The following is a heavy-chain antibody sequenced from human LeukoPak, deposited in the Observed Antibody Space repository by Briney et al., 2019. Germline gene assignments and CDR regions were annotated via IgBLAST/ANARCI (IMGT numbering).Heavy chain of an antibody. Sequence: GGPLRLSCAASGFTFSNAWMSWVRQAPGKGLEWVGRIKSKTDGGTTDYAAPVKGRFTISRDDSKNTLYLQMNSLKTEDTAVYYCTTAIRRYCSGGSCYSDWGQGTLVTVSS. J-gene: IGHJ4*02. D-gene: IGHD2-15*01. CDR2: IKSKTDGGTT. CDR3: TTAIRRYCSGGSCYSD. V-gene: IGHV3-15*01. CDR1: GFTFSNAW.